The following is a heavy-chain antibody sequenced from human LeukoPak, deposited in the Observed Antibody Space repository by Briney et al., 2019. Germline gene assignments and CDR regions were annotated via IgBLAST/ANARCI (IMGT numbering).Heavy chain of an antibody. CDR3: ARHWGSCRGGDCYTFDC. V-gene: IGHV4-59*08. J-gene: IGHJ4*02. Sequence: SETLSLTCSASNASISSYYWSWIRQSPGKGLEWIGYISNSGGTNYNPSLKSRVTISVDTSKNQSSLKLSSVTAADTAVYYCARHWGSCRGGDCYTFDCWGQGTLVTVSS. CDR2: ISNSGGT. D-gene: IGHD2-21*02. CDR1: NASISSYY.